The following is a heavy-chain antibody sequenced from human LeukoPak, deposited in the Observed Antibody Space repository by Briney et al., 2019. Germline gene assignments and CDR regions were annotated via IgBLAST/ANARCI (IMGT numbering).Heavy chain of an antibody. Sequence: SVKLSCKASGGTFSSYALSWVRQAPGQGLEWMGRIIPILDIASYAQKFQDRVTIAADESTGTAYMELSSLRSEDTAIYYCARDNPPYCNGGSCYSYWGQGTLVTISS. CDR3: ARDNPPYCNGGSCYSY. CDR2: IIPILDIA. V-gene: IGHV1-69*04. D-gene: IGHD2-15*01. J-gene: IGHJ4*02. CDR1: GGTFSSYA.